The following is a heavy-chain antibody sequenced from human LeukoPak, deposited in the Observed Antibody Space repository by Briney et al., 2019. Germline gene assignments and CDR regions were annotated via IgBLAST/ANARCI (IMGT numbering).Heavy chain of an antibody. Sequence: PGGSLRLSCAASGFTFDDYGMSWVRQAPGKGLEWVSGINWNGGSTGYADSVKGRFTISRDNAKNSLYLQMNSLRAEDTALYYCARVYDYVWGSYRYTGAFDIWGQGTMVTVSS. CDR1: GFTFDDYG. CDR3: ARVYDYVWGSYRYTGAFDI. D-gene: IGHD3-16*02. V-gene: IGHV3-20*04. CDR2: INWNGGST. J-gene: IGHJ3*02.